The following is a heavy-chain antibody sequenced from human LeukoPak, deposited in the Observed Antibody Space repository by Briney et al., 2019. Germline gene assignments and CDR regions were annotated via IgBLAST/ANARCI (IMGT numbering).Heavy chain of an antibody. V-gene: IGHV3-23*01. CDR2: ISGSGATT. D-gene: IGHD4-17*01. Sequence: GGSLRLSCGASGFTFRNNSMSWVRQTPGKGLDWVSAISGSGATTYYADSVRGRFTISRDNFKNTLYLEMDSLRVEDTALYYCAKTKFGDYALRAFDIWGQGTMVTVSS. J-gene: IGHJ3*02. CDR3: AKTKFGDYALRAFDI. CDR1: GFTFRNNS.